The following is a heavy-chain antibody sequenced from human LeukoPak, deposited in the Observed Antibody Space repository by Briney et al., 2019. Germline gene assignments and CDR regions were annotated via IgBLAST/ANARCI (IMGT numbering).Heavy chain of an antibody. J-gene: IGHJ4*02. D-gene: IGHD1-26*01. Sequence: IGWLRQMPGKGLDWIGPIYPGDSDTRYSSAFQGQVTISADKSLSTAYLQWSSLKASDTAMYYCARGSGSYHTDYMNWGQGSTVTVSS. CDR2: IYPGDSDT. V-gene: IGHV5-51*01. CDR3: ARGSGSYHTDYMN.